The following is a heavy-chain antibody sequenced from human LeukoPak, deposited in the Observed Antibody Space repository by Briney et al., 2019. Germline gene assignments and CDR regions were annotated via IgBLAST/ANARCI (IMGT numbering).Heavy chain of an antibody. Sequence: ASVKVSCKASGGTFSSYAISWVRQAPGQGLEWMGGIIPIFGTANYAQKFQGRVTITADKSTSTAYMELSSLRSEDTAVYYCAKEVVSSSWFPDAFDIWGQGTMVTVSS. V-gene: IGHV1-69*06. CDR1: GGTFSSYA. CDR3: AKEVVSSSWFPDAFDI. J-gene: IGHJ3*02. D-gene: IGHD6-13*01. CDR2: IIPIFGTA.